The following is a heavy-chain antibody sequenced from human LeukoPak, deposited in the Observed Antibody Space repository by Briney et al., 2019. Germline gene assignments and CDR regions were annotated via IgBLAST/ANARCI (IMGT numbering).Heavy chain of an antibody. Sequence: ASVKVSCKASAGTLNSLAISWVRQAPGQGLEYLGRIIPLLDIANYAQKCEKRITITADKATSTSYMELSSLRPDDTAMYFCARENRIQYDPWYFDLWGRGTLVVVPS. CDR2: IIPLLDIA. V-gene: IGHV1-69*04. J-gene: IGHJ2*01. D-gene: IGHD3-3*01. CDR3: ARENRIQYDPWYFDL. CDR1: AGTLNSLA.